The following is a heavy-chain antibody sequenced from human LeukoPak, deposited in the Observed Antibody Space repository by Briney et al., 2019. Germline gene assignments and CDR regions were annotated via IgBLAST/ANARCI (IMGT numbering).Heavy chain of an antibody. CDR1: GFTFSSYE. J-gene: IGHJ3*02. D-gene: IGHD3-3*01. Sequence: GGSLRLSCAASGFTFSSYEMNWVRQAPGRGLEWVSYISSSGSTIYYADSVKGRFTISRDNAKNSLYLQMNSLRAEDTAVYYCASIGDHFDIWGQGTMVTVSS. V-gene: IGHV3-48*03. CDR2: ISSSGSTI. CDR3: ASIGDHFDI.